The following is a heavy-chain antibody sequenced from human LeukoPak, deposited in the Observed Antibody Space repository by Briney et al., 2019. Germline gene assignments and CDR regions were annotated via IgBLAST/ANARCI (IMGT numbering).Heavy chain of an antibody. V-gene: IGHV3-74*01. CDR2: IKNDGTTT. CDR1: GFTFSNHW. Sequence: GGSLRLSCAVSGFTFSNHWMHWARQVPGKGLVWVSRIKNDGTTTSYADSVKGRFTVSRDNAKNTLFLQMNSLRADDTAVYYCATRDWFDSWGQGTLVTVSS. CDR3: ATRDWFDS. J-gene: IGHJ5*01.